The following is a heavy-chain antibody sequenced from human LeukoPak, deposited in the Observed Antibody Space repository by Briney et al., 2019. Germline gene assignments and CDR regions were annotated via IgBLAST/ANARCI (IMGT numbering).Heavy chain of an antibody. D-gene: IGHD3-22*01. V-gene: IGHV3-9*01. Sequence: GRSLRLSCAASGFTFDDYAMHWVRQAPGKGLEWVSGISWNSGSIGYADSVKGRFTISRDNAKNSLYLQMNSLRAEDTALYYCAKYGSSGYYLSYFDYWGQGTLVTVSS. CDR2: ISWNSGSI. CDR3: AKYGSSGYYLSYFDY. J-gene: IGHJ4*02. CDR1: GFTFDDYA.